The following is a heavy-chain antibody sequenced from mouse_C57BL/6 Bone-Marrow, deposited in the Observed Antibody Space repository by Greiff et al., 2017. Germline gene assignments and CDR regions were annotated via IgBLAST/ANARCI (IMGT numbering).Heavy chain of an antibody. CDR3: ASSTVVAPMDY. Sequence: EVQGVESGGGLVKPGGSLKLSCAASGFTFSSYAMSWVRQTPEKRLEWVATISAGGSYTYYPDNVKGRFTISRDNAKNNLYLQMSHLKSEDTAMYYCASSTVVAPMDYWGQGTSVTVSS. CDR1: GFTFSSYA. D-gene: IGHD1-1*01. V-gene: IGHV5-4*01. CDR2: ISAGGSYT. J-gene: IGHJ4*01.